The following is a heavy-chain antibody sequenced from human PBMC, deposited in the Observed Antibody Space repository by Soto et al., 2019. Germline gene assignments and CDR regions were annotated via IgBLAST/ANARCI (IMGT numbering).Heavy chain of an antibody. J-gene: IGHJ5*02. V-gene: IGHV5-10-1*01. CDR2: IDPSDSYT. CDR3: AILDIVVVPCVPDWFDP. D-gene: IGHD2-2*03. Sequence: PGESLKISCKGSGYSFTSYWISWVRQMPGKGLEWMGRIDPSDSYTNYSPSFQGHVTISADKSISTAYLQWSSLKASDTAMYYCAILDIVVVPCVPDWFDPWGQGTLVTVSS. CDR1: GYSFTSYW.